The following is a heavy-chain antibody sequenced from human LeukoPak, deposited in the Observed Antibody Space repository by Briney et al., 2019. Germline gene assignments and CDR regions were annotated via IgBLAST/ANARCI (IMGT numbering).Heavy chain of an antibody. D-gene: IGHD4-23*01. Sequence: PGGSLRLSCAASGFTFSDYYMSWIRQAPGKGLEWVSYISSSGSTIYHADSVKGRFTISRDNAKNSLYLQMNSLRAEDTAVYYCARADGNAYYYGMDVWGQGTTVTVSS. J-gene: IGHJ6*02. CDR2: ISSSGSTI. V-gene: IGHV3-11*01. CDR1: GFTFSDYY. CDR3: ARADGNAYYYGMDV.